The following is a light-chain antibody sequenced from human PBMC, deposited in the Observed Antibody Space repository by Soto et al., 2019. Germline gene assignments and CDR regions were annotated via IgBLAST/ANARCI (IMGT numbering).Light chain of an antibody. CDR1: QSINNRY. CDR2: AAS. J-gene: IGKJ3*01. V-gene: IGKV3-20*01. Sequence: EMVWTQSPGTLSLSPGDRATLSCRASQSINNRYLAWYQQKPGQAPRLLIYAASSRATGIPDRFSGSGSGTDFTLTISRLEPEDFAVYYCQQFGSSPGFTFGPGTKVDI. CDR3: QQFGSSPGFT.